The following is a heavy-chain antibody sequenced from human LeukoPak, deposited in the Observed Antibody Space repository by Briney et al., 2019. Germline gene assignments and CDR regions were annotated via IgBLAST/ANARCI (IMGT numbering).Heavy chain of an antibody. Sequence: GGSLRLSCAASGFSLSSYSMNWIRQAPGKGLEWVSSISTDNSYRHYADSVKGRFTISRDNSKNTLYLQMNSLRTEDTAIYYCARDYGDSTKDGIDVWGQGTTVTVSS. CDR1: GFSLSSYS. CDR3: ARDYGDSTKDGIDV. J-gene: IGHJ6*02. D-gene: IGHD4-17*01. CDR2: ISTDNSYR. V-gene: IGHV3-21*01.